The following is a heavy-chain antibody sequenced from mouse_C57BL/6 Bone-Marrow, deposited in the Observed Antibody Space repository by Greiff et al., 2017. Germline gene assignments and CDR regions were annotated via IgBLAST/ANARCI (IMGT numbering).Heavy chain of an antibody. Sequence: EVHLVESGGGLVKPGGSLKLSCAASGFTFSDYGMHWVRQAPEKGLEWVAYISSGSSTIYYADTVKGRFTISRDNAKNTLFLQMTSLRSEDTAMYYCARRVGRPLYYAMDYWGQGTSVTVSS. D-gene: IGHD4-1*01. CDR1: GFTFSDYG. CDR2: ISSGSSTI. CDR3: ARRVGRPLYYAMDY. V-gene: IGHV5-17*01. J-gene: IGHJ4*01.